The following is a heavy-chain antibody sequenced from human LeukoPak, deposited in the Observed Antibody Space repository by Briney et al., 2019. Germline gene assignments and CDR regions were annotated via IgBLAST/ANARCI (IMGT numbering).Heavy chain of an antibody. J-gene: IGHJ4*02. CDR3: ASQDYYDSSGHDY. CDR2: IYYSGST. V-gene: IGHV4-59*01. Sequence: SETLSLTCTVSGGSISSYYWSWIRQPPGKGLEWIGYIYYSGSTNYNPSLKSRVTISVDTSKNQFSLKLSSMTAADTAVYYCASQDYYDSSGHDYWGQGTLVTVSS. CDR1: GGSISSYY. D-gene: IGHD3-22*01.